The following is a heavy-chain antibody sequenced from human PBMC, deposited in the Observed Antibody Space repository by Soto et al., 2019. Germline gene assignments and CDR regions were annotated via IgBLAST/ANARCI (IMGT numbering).Heavy chain of an antibody. J-gene: IGHJ6*03. CDR2: IYPGDSDT. CDR3: GRQGTTVAGTGYYYMDV. D-gene: IGHD6-19*01. V-gene: IGHV5-51*01. CDR1: GYSFTSYW. Sequence: GESLKISCKGSGYSFTSYWIGWVRQMPGKGLEWMGIIYPGDSDTRYSPSFQGQVTISADKSISTAYLQWSSLKASDTAMYYCGRQGTTVAGTGYYYMDVWGKGTTVTVSS.